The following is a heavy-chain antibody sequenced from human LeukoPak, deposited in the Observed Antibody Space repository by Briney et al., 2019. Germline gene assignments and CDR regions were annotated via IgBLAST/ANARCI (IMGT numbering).Heavy chain of an antibody. D-gene: IGHD4-17*01. CDR3: ARGGDGDYRLADY. Sequence: SVRVSCTASGGTFTSYAISWVRQAPGQGLEWMGGIIPIFGTANYTQKFQGRVTITADESTSTAYMELRSLRSEDTAVYYCARGGDGDYRLADYWGQGTLVTVSS. V-gene: IGHV1-69*13. CDR2: IIPIFGTA. CDR1: GGTFTSYA. J-gene: IGHJ4*02.